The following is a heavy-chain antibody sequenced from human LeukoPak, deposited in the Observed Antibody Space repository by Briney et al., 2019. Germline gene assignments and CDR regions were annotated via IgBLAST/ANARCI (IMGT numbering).Heavy chain of an antibody. Sequence: GGSLRLSCAASGFTVSSNYMSWVRQAPGKGLEWVAVIYSDGSTYYADYVKGRFTISRHNSKNTLYLQMNSLRAEDTAVYYCARDSWDSSGWFFAYWGEGTVVTVSS. CDR3: ARDSWDSSGWFFAY. J-gene: IGHJ4*02. CDR1: GFTVSSNY. D-gene: IGHD6-13*01. CDR2: IYSDGST. V-gene: IGHV3-53*04.